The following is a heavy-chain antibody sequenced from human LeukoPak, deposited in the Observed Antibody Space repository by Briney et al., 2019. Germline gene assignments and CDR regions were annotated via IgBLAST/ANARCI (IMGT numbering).Heavy chain of an antibody. CDR3: ARVGGAQPDY. V-gene: IGHV4-31*03. CDR1: GGSISSGGYY. CDR2: IYYSGST. J-gene: IGHJ4*02. Sequence: SETLSLTCTVSGGSISSGGYYWSWIRQHPGKGLEWIGYIYYSGSTYYNPSLKSRVTISVDTSKNQFSLKLSSVTAADTAVYYCARVGGAQPDYWGQGTLVTVSS. D-gene: IGHD1-26*01.